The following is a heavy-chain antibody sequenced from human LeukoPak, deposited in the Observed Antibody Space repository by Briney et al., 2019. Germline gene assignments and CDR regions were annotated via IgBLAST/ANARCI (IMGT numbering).Heavy chain of an antibody. CDR1: GFTFSDYY. J-gene: IGHJ4*02. CDR2: ISSSGSTI. D-gene: IGHD3-22*01. CDR3: ARDSRYYDSSGPT. Sequence: GGSLRLSCAASGFTFSDYYMSWIRQAPEKGLEWVSYISSSGSTIYYADSVKGRFTISRDNAKNSLFLQMNSLRVKDTAVYYCARDSRYYDSSGPTWGQGTLVTVSS. V-gene: IGHV3-11*04.